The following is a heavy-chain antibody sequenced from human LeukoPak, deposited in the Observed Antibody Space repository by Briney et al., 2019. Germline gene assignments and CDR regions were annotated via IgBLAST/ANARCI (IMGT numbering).Heavy chain of an antibody. CDR2: LFPSGTL. CDR1: GGPISNYH. J-gene: IGHJ6*02. V-gene: IGHV4-4*07. D-gene: IGHD6-19*01. Sequence: SETLSLTCTVSGGPISNYHWSWFRQPAGKGLEFIGRLFPSGTLNYCPSLKRRLTMSVDTAKNQVSLELRSVTAADTAVYYCATNIEVAYYNYAMNVWRQGTTVTVSS. CDR3: ATNIEVAYYNYAMNV.